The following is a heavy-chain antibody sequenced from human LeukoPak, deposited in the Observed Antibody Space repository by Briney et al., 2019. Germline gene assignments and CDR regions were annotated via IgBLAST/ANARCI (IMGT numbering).Heavy chain of an antibody. CDR2: INKSGGIT. Sequence: AGGSLRLSCAASGFTFSSYGMSWVRQAPGKGLEWVSTINKSGGITYYADSGKGRFNIYRYNSENTLYLQMNSLRAEDTAVYYCARDMTMVRGGSDAFDIWGQGTMVTVSS. D-gene: IGHD3-10*01. CDR1: GFTFSSYG. J-gene: IGHJ3*02. CDR3: ARDMTMVRGGSDAFDI. V-gene: IGHV3-23*01.